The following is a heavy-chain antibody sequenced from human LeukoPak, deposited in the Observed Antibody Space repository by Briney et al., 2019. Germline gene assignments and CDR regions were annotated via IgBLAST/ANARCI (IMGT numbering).Heavy chain of an antibody. CDR2: INHSGRT. Sequence: SETLSLTCAVHGGSLSYYYWSWIRQPPGKGLEWIGEINHSGRTNYNPSLKSRVTISVDTSKNQFSLNLNSVTAADTAVYYCVRGGGTEIDYWGQGTLVTVSS. J-gene: IGHJ4*02. V-gene: IGHV4-34*01. D-gene: IGHD1-1*01. CDR1: GGSLSYYY. CDR3: VRGGGTEIDY.